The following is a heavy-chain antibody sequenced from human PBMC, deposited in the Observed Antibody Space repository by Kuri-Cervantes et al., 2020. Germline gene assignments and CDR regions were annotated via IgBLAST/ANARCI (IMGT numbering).Heavy chain of an antibody. CDR1: GFTFSSYG. D-gene: IGHD3-16*01. CDR3: ARGADRYYGMDV. CDR2: ISWNSGSI. V-gene: IGHV3-9*01. Sequence: LSLTCAASGFTFSSYGMHWVRQAPGKGLEWVSGISWNSGSIGYADSVKGRFTISRDNAKNSLYLQMNSLRAEDTAVYYCARGADRYYGMDVWGQGTTVNVAS. J-gene: IGHJ6*02.